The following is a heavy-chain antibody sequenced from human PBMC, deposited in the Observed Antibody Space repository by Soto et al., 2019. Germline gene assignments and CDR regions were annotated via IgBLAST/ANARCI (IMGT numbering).Heavy chain of an antibody. J-gene: IGHJ4*02. CDR1: GYTFTDYF. CDR2: INPYSGGT. CDR3: VRDLSYPFYFDS. V-gene: IGHV1-2*02. D-gene: IGHD3-10*01. Sequence: ASVKVSCKASGYTFTDYFIHWVRQAPGQGLEWMGCINPYSGGTNSAQNFQGRVTMTRDTSISTAYMELTSLRSDDTAVYYCVRDLSYPFYFDSWGQGTLVTVYS.